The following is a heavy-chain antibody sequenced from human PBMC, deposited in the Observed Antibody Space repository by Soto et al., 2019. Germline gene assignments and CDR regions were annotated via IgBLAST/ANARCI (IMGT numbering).Heavy chain of an antibody. V-gene: IGHV3-48*04. Sequence: GSLRLSCAASGFTFSSYSMNWVRQAPGKGLEWVSYISSSSSTIYYADSVKGRFTISRDNAKNSLYLQMNSLRAEDTAVYYCARARITMIVVVIVNYMDVWGKGTTVTVSS. CDR2: ISSSSSTI. J-gene: IGHJ6*03. D-gene: IGHD3-22*01. CDR1: GFTFSSYS. CDR3: ARARITMIVVVIVNYMDV.